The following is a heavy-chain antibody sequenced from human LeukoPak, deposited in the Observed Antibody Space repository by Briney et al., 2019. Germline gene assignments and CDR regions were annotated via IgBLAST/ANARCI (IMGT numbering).Heavy chain of an antibody. J-gene: IGHJ4*02. CDR3: ARGPSILPPEAQSLY. Sequence: SETLSLTCTVSGGSISTYYWSWIRQPPGKGLEWIGYIYYSGTTDYNPSLKSRVTISVDTSKNQFSLRLSSVTAADTAVYYCARGPSILPPEAQSLYWGQGTLVAVSS. CDR1: GGSISTYY. V-gene: IGHV4-59*01. CDR2: IYYSGTT. D-gene: IGHD3-3*01.